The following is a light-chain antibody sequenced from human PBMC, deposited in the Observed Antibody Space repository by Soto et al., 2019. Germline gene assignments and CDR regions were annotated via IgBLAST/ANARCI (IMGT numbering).Light chain of an antibody. J-gene: IGKJ4*01. CDR2: GAS. V-gene: IGKV3-20*01. Sequence: EIVLTQSPGTLSLSPGERATLSCRASQSVSSNYLAWYQQKPGQAPRLLIYGASSRATGLPDRFSGSGSGTDFTLTISRLEPEDFAVYYCQQYGSSPFTFGGGTKVEIK. CDR3: QQYGSSPFT. CDR1: QSVSSNY.